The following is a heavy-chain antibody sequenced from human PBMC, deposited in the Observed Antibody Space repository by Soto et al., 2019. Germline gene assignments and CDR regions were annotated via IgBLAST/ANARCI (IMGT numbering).Heavy chain of an antibody. Sequence: PGGSLRLSCLVSGFSFTDYGLHWVRQAPGKGLEWMAVISHDGKNKYYADSVKGRFTISRDNSKNTLYLQMNSLRAEDTAVYYCARGKIAAAGWRSYYYMDVWGKGTTVTVSS. CDR1: GFSFTDYG. J-gene: IGHJ6*03. D-gene: IGHD6-13*01. V-gene: IGHV3-30*03. CDR2: ISHDGKNK. CDR3: ARGKIAAAGWRSYYYMDV.